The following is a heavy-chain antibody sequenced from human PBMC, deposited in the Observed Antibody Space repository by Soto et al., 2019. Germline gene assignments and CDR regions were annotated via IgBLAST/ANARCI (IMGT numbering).Heavy chain of an antibody. CDR3: ARVPGYSSSWYVSGPYYYYYGMDV. CDR1: GGSISSGDYY. Sequence: NPSETLSLTCTVSGGSISSGDYYWSWIRQPPGKGLEWIGYIYYSGSTYYNPSLKSRVTISVDTSKNQFSLKLSSVTAADTAVYYCARVPGYSSSWYVSGPYYYYYGMDVWGQGTTVTVPS. D-gene: IGHD6-13*01. CDR2: IYYSGST. V-gene: IGHV4-30-4*01. J-gene: IGHJ6*02.